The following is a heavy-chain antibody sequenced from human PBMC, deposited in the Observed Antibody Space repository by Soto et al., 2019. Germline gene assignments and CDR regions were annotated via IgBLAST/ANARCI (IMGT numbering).Heavy chain of an antibody. Sequence: GGSLRLSCTTSGFTFGDYAMSWFRQAPGKGLEWVGFIRSKGYGGTTQYAASVKGRFTISRDDSESIAHLQMDSLKTEDTALYYCARVGSASLMVVVIADHWGQGTQVTVSS. CDR2: IRSKGYGGTT. V-gene: IGHV3-49*03. CDR1: GFTFGDYA. D-gene: IGHD3-22*01. J-gene: IGHJ4*02. CDR3: ARVGSASLMVVVIADH.